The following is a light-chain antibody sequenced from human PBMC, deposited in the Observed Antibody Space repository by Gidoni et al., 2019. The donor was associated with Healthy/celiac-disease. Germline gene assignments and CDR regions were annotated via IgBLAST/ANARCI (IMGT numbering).Light chain of an antibody. V-gene: IGKV1-33*01. J-gene: IGKJ3*01. CDR3: PPLCYPPPLGFT. CDR1: QDISNY. Sequence: DIQMTQSPSSLSASVGDRVTITCQASQDISNYLNWYQQKPGKAPKLLVYDASNLETGVPSRFHGSGSGTDFTFPINSLQPEDIATYYCPPLCYPPPLGFTFGPGTKVDIK. CDR2: DAS.